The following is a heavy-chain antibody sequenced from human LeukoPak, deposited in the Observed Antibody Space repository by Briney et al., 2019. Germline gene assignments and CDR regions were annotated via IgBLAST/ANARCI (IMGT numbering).Heavy chain of an antibody. CDR2: IYYSGST. D-gene: IGHD2-15*01. Sequence: SETLSLTCTVSGGSFSSYFWSWIRQPPGKGLEWIGYIYYSGSTHYNSSLKSRVTISLDTSRNQFSLKLSSVTAADTAVYYCARRPVVVAASFFDYWGQGTLVTVSS. J-gene: IGHJ4*02. CDR3: ARRPVVVAASFFDY. V-gene: IGHV4-59*08. CDR1: GGSFSSYF.